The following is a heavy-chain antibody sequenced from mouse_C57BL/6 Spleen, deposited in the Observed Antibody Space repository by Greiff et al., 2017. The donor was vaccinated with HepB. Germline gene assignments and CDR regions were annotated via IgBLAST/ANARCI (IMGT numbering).Heavy chain of an antibody. J-gene: IGHJ1*03. D-gene: IGHD1-1*01. CDR1: GYTFTDYE. CDR3: TRCYYGSSYVYWYFDV. CDR2: IDPETGGT. Sequence: VKLMESGAELVRPGASVTLSCKASGYTFTDYEMHWVKQTPVHGLEWIGAIDPETGGTAYNHKFKGKAILTADKSSSTAYMELRSLTSEDSAVYYCTRCYYGSSYVYWYFDVWGTGTTVTVSS. V-gene: IGHV1-15*01.